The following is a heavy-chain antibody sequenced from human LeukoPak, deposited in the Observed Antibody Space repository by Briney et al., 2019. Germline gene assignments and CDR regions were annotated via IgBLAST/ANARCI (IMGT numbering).Heavy chain of an antibody. CDR1: GFTFNDYA. CDR3: AKLSGSYPTYFDY. J-gene: IGHJ4*02. V-gene: IGHV3-23*01. CDR2: ISADGGTT. Sequence: GGSLRLSCAASGFTFNDYAMSWVRQPPGKGLEWVSSISADGGTTYYADSVKGRFTISRDNSKNTLDLQMNSLRAEDTAVYYCAKLSGSYPTYFDYWGQGTLVTVSS. D-gene: IGHD1-26*01.